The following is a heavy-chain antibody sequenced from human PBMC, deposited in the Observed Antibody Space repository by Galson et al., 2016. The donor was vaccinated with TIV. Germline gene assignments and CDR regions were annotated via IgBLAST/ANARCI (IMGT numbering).Heavy chain of an antibody. V-gene: IGHV1-2*02. J-gene: IGHJ4*02. CDR3: ARARYGDYFDY. CDR2: IDPRSVAT. CDR1: GDTFTGYY. Sequence: SVKVSCKASGDTFTGYYVHWVRQAPGQGLEWMGWIDPRSVATNYAQKFQGRVTMPRDTSISTAHMELTRLTPDDTAVYYCARARYGDYFDYWGQGTLVTVSS. D-gene: IGHD4-17*01.